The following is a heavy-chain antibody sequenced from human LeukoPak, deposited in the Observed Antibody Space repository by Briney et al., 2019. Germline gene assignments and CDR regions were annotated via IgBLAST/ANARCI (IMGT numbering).Heavy chain of an antibody. Sequence: PSETLSLTCTVSGGSISSGSYYWSWIRQPAGKGLEWIGRIYTSGSTNYNPSLKSRVTISVDTSKNQFSLKLSSVTAADTAVYYCARDKRGPLVGATLYDAFDIWGQGTMVTVSS. CDR1: GGSISSGSYY. J-gene: IGHJ3*02. V-gene: IGHV4-61*02. CDR2: IYTSGST. CDR3: ARDKRGPLVGATLYDAFDI. D-gene: IGHD1-26*01.